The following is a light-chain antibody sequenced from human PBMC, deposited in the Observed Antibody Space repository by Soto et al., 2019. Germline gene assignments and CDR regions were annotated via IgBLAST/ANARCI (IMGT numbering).Light chain of an antibody. J-gene: IGKJ5*01. CDR3: QNYHLALGT. Sequence: DIQMTQSPSSLSASVGDTVTITCRASQDIINHLAWYQQRPGKVPNLLIYGASTWHSGVPARFRGSGSGTHFTLTISSLQPEDVATYYCQNYHLALGTFGQGTRLEIK. CDR1: QDIINH. CDR2: GAS. V-gene: IGKV1-27*01.